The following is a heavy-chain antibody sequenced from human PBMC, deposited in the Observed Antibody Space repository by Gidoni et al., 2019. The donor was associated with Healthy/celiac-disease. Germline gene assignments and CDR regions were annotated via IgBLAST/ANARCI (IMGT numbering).Heavy chain of an antibody. J-gene: IGHJ4*02. CDR3: ARDPSHYYDSSGYYQPLDY. D-gene: IGHD3-22*01. V-gene: IGHV3-33*01. CDR1: GFTFSSYG. Sequence: QVQLVESGGGVVQPGRSLRLACAASGFTFSSYGMHWVRQAPGKGLEWVAVIWYDGSNKYYADSVKGRFTSSRDNSKNTLYLQMNSLRAEDTAVYYCARDPSHYYDSSGYYQPLDYWGQGTLVTVSS. CDR2: IWYDGSNK.